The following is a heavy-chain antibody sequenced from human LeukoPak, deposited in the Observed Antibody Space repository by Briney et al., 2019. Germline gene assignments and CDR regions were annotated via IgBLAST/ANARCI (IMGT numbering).Heavy chain of an antibody. CDR3: ARDFHVRNYDIGGYSY. CDR1: GGTFSSYA. D-gene: IGHD3-22*01. V-gene: IGHV1-69*06. CDR2: IIPIFGTA. J-gene: IGHJ4*02. Sequence: ASVKVSCKASGGTFSSYAISWVRQAPGQGLEWMGGIIPIFGTANYAQKFQGRVTITADKSTSTAYMELSSLRSEDTAVYYCARDFHVRNYDIGGYSYWGQGTLVTVSS.